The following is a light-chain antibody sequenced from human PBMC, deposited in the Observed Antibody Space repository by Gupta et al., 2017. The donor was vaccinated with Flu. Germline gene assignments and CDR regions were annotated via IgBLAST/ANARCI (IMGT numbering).Light chain of an antibody. CDR1: SLRNNY. J-gene: IGLJ2*01. CDR3: NSRASTTSDHAV. CDR2: VNN. Sequence: GNSLRNNYAYGYQQKPGQAPVLVIYVNNIRPSGIPERFSCSRSGNTATLTITRAEAEDEADYYCNSRASTTSDHAVFGGGTKLTVL. V-gene: IGLV3-19*01.